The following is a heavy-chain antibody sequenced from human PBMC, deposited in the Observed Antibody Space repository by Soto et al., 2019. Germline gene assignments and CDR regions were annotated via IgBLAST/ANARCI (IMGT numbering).Heavy chain of an antibody. CDR2: INHSGST. CDR3: ASLGYCSGGSCYNYFDY. Sequence: SETLSLTCAVYGGSFSGYYWSWIRQPPGKGLEWIGEINHSGSTNYNPSLKSRVTISVDTSKNQFSLKLSSVTAADTAVYYCASLGYCSGGSCYNYFDYWGQGTLVTVSS. D-gene: IGHD2-15*01. V-gene: IGHV4-34*01. J-gene: IGHJ4*02. CDR1: GGSFSGYY.